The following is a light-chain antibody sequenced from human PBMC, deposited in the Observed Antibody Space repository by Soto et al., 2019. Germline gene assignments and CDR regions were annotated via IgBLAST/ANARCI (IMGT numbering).Light chain of an antibody. J-gene: IGLJ1*01. Sequence: QSVLTQAPSASGTPGQRVTISCSGSSSNIGSNAVKWYQQLPGTAPKLLIYGNNERPSGVPDRISGSKSGTSASLAISGLQSEDEADYYCATWDDSLNGYVFGTGTKVTVL. V-gene: IGLV1-44*01. CDR2: GNN. CDR1: SSNIGSNA. CDR3: ATWDDSLNGYV.